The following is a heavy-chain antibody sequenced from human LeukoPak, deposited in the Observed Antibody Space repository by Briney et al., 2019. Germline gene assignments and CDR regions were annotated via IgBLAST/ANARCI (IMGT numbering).Heavy chain of an antibody. CDR1: EYSFANYR. J-gene: IGHJ4*02. CDR3: ARRSGECKVIDY. V-gene: IGHV5-51*01. CDR2: IYPGDSDT. D-gene: IGHD4-17*01. Sequence: GESLKISCQGSEYSFANYRIGWVRQLPGKGLEWMGIIYPGDSDTRYSSSFQGQVTISADKSISTAYLQWGSLKASDTAMYYCARRSGECKVIDYWGQGALVTVSS.